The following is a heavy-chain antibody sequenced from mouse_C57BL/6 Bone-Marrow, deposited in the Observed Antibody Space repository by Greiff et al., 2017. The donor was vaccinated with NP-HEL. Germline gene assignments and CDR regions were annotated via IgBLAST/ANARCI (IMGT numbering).Heavy chain of an antibody. Sequence: QVQLKQSGPELVKPGASVKISCKASGYAFSSSWMNWVKQRPGKGLEWIGRIYPGDGDTNYNGKFKGKATLTADKSSSTAYMQLSSLTSEDSAVYFCARSGDYYGSSYYFDYWGQGTTLTVSS. V-gene: IGHV1-82*01. CDR2: IYPGDGDT. CDR1: GYAFSSSW. J-gene: IGHJ2*01. D-gene: IGHD1-1*01. CDR3: ARSGDYYGSSYYFDY.